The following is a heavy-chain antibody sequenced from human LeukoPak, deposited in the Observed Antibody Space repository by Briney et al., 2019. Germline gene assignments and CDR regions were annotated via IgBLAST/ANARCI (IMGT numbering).Heavy chain of an antibody. J-gene: IGHJ4*02. CDR1: GFTFSSYA. V-gene: IGHV3-23*01. CDR3: AKDCVLMVYPSYYFDY. CDR2: ISGSGGST. Sequence: GGSLRLSCAASGFTFSSYAMSWVRQAPGKGLEWVSAISGSGGSTYYADSVKGRFTISRDNSKNTLYLQMNSLRAEDTAVYYCAKDCVLMVYPSYYFDYWGQGTLVTVSS. D-gene: IGHD2-8*01.